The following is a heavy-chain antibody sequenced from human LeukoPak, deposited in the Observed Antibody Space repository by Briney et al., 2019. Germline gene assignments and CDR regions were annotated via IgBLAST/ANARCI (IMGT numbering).Heavy chain of an antibody. CDR3: VRDPPEREELFDY. J-gene: IGHJ4*02. Sequence: GGSLRLSCAASGFTFNSYWMHWVRQAPGKGLVWVSRINGDGSDTNYADSVKGRFTISRDNAKNTLFLQVNSLRAEDTAVYYCVRDPPEREELFDYWGQGTLVTVFS. D-gene: IGHD1-26*01. V-gene: IGHV3-74*01. CDR1: GFTFNSYW. CDR2: INGDGSDT.